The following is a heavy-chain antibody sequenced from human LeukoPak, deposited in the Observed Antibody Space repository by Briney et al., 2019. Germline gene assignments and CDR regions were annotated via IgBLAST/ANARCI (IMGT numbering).Heavy chain of an antibody. J-gene: IGHJ6*02. CDR3: ARGVDIVDYGMDV. CDR2: INHSGST. V-gene: IGHV4-34*01. Sequence: PSETLSLTCAVYGGSFSGYYWSWIRQPPGEGLEWIGEINHSGSTNYNPSLKSRVTISVDTSKNQFSLKLSSVTAADTAVYYCARGVDIVDYGMDVWGQGTTVTLSS. D-gene: IGHD5-12*01. CDR1: GGSFSGYY.